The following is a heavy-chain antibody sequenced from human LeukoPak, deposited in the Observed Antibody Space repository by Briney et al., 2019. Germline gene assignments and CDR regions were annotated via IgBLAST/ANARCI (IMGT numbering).Heavy chain of an antibody. CDR1: GFTFSDYY. D-gene: IGHD3-22*01. CDR3: ARAYMFYYDSSGYFGF. V-gene: IGHV3-11*01. J-gene: IGHJ4*02. CDR2: ISSSGSTI. Sequence: NPGGSLRLSCAASGFTFSDYYMSWIRQAPGKRLEWVSYISSSGSTIYYAGSVKGRFTISRDNAKNSLYLQMNSLRAEDTAVYYCARAYMFYYDSSGYFGFWGQGTLVTVSS.